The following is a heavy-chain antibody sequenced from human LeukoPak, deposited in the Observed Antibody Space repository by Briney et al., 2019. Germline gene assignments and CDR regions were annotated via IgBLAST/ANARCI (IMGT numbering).Heavy chain of an antibody. V-gene: IGHV3-33*06. Sequence: PGRSLRLSCAASGFIFSSYGMHWVRQAPGKGLEWVAVIWYDGSSEKYADSVKGRFTISRDNSKNTLYLQMNSLRAEDTALYYCAKGLYCSSTSCYFENYYYYYMDVWGKGTTVTVSS. D-gene: IGHD2-2*01. CDR1: GFIFSSYG. CDR3: AKGLYCSSTSCYFENYYYYYMDV. J-gene: IGHJ6*03. CDR2: IWYDGSSE.